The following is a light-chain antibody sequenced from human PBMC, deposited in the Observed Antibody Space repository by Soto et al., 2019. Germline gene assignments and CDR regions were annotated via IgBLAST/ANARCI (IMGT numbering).Light chain of an antibody. V-gene: IGLV2-11*01. Sequence: QSVLSQPLSVSGSPGQSVTISCTGTSSDVGAYNYVSWYQQHPGKAPKLMTYDVSKRPSGVPDRFSGSKSGNTASLTISGLQAEDEADYYCCSYADNYSYVFGTGTKVTVL. CDR1: SSDVGAYNY. CDR3: CSYADNYSYV. CDR2: DVS. J-gene: IGLJ1*01.